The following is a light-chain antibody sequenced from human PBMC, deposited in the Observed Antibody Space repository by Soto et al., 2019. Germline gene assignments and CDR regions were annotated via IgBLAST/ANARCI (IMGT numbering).Light chain of an antibody. CDR2: GTS. Sequence: IVMTQSPATLSVSPGERATLSCRASQSVGRSLAWYQQKPGQAPRLLIYGTSARATGIPARFSGSGSGTEFTLTISSLQSEDFAVYYCQQYNNWLLTFGQGTRLEIK. J-gene: IGKJ5*01. CDR3: QQYNNWLLT. CDR1: QSVGRS. V-gene: IGKV3-15*01.